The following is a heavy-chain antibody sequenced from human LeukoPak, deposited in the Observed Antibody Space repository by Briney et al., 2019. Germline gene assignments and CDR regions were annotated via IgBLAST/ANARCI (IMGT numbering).Heavy chain of an antibody. CDR3: ARDIAAAGTIPGDY. J-gene: IGHJ4*02. CDR1: GYTFTSYA. Sequence: ASVKVSCKASGYTFTSYAMNWVRQAPGQGLEWMGWINTNTGNPTYAQGFTGRFVFSLDTSVSTAYLQISSLKAEDTAVYYCARDIAAAGTIPGDYWGQGTLVTVSS. D-gene: IGHD6-13*01. CDR2: INTNTGNP. V-gene: IGHV7-4-1*02.